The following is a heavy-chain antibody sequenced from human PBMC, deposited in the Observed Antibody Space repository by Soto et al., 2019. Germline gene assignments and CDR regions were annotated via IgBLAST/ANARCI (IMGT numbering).Heavy chain of an antibody. V-gene: IGHV3-7*01. CDR1: GFTFSSYL. CDR2: IKQDGSEK. J-gene: IGHJ6*02. CDR3: ARDTIAAFYYYYGMDV. D-gene: IGHD6-6*01. Sequence: GGSLILSCAASGFTFSSYLMSWVRQAPGKGLEWVANIKQDGSEKYYVDSVKGRFTISRDNAKNSLYLQMNSLRAEDTAVYYCARDTIAAFYYYYGMDVWGQGTTVTVS.